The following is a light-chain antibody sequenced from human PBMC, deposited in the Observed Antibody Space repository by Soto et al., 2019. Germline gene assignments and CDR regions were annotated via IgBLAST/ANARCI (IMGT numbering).Light chain of an antibody. V-gene: IGLV2-18*02. CDR2: EVS. CDR3: SSYTSNSTYV. CDR1: SSDLNSYNC. Sequence: QSVLTQPPSVSGSPGQSVTISCTGTSSDLNSYNCVSWYQQPPGTAPKLMIYEVSNRPSGVPDRFSGSKSGTTASLTISGLQAEDEADYYCSSYTSNSTYVFGIGTKVTVL. J-gene: IGLJ1*01.